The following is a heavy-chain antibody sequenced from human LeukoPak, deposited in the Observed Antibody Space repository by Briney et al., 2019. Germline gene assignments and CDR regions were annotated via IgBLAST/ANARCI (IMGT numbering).Heavy chain of an antibody. Sequence: GGSLRLSCATSGFTVSSNFMSWVRQAPGKGLEWVSAISGSGGNTYYADSVKGRFIISRDNSKNTLYLQMNSLRAEDTAIYYCAKYIFSYGSGSYLAHWGQGNLVTVSS. D-gene: IGHD3-10*01. V-gene: IGHV3-23*01. CDR2: ISGSGGNT. CDR3: AKYIFSYGSGSYLAH. J-gene: IGHJ4*02. CDR1: GFTVSSNF.